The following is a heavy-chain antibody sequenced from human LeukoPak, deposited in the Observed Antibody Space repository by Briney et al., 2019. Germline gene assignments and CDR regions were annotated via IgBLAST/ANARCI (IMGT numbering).Heavy chain of an antibody. CDR3: ATDRGRDGYSVGPPMDV. D-gene: IGHD5-24*01. CDR2: FDPEDGET. V-gene: IGHV1-24*01. Sequence: ASVKVSCKVSGYTLTELSMHWVRQAPGKGLEWMGGFDPEDGETIYAQKFQGRVTMTEDTSTDTAYMELSSLRSEDTAVYYCATDRGRDGYSVGPPMDVWGKGTTVTVSS. J-gene: IGHJ6*03. CDR1: GYTLTELS.